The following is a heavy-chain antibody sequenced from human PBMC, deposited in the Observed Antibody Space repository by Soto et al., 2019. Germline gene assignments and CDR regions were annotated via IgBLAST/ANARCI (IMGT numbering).Heavy chain of an antibody. J-gene: IGHJ4*02. CDR1: GYTFTSYY. CDR3: ASSGDSYLFDY. V-gene: IGHV1-2*02. CDR2: ISANNGGT. Sequence: GASVKVSCKASGYTFTSYYMHWVRQAPGQGLEWMGWISANNGGTDYAQTLQGRVTMTRDTSTSTVYMELSSLRSEDTAVYYCASSGDSYLFDYWGQGTLVTVSS. D-gene: IGHD5-12*01.